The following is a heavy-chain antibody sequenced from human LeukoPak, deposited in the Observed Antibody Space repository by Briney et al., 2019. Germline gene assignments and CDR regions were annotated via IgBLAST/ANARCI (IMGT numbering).Heavy chain of an antibody. Sequence: SETLSLTCTVSGGSIGSTTYYWGWIRQPPGKELECIGSIYYSGSTYYNPSLKSRVTISIDTSKNQFSLKLSSVTAADTAVYYCARHKQSGTYYDAFDIWGQGTMVTVSS. CDR2: IYYSGST. D-gene: IGHD1-26*01. J-gene: IGHJ3*02. CDR3: ARHKQSGTYYDAFDI. V-gene: IGHV4-39*01. CDR1: GGSIGSTTYY.